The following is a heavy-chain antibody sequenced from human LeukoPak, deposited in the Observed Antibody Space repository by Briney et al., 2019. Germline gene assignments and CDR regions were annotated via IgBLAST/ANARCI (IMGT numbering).Heavy chain of an antibody. Sequence: SETLSLTCSVSGGSIRSSDDYWGFVRQTPGKGLEWMGSIYYTGSSHYNPSLKSRATISVDTSKNQFSLKPTSVTAADTAVYYCTRAASSGPLFTYHMDVWGKGTTVTVSS. D-gene: IGHD3-22*01. V-gene: IGHV4-39*07. J-gene: IGHJ6*03. CDR1: GGSIRSSDDY. CDR2: IYYTGSS. CDR3: TRAASSGPLFTYHMDV.